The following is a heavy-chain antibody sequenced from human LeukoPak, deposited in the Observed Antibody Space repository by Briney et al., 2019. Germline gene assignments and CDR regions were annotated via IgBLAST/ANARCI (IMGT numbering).Heavy chain of an antibody. Sequence: SETLSLTCTVSGGSISSSSYYWGWIRQPPGKGLEWIGSIYYSGSTYYNPSLKSRVTISVDTSKNQFSLKLSSVTAADTAVYYCARWIQLWLRYFDYWGQGTLVTVSS. CDR3: ARWIQLWLRYFDY. J-gene: IGHJ4*02. CDR2: IYYSGST. V-gene: IGHV4-39*01. D-gene: IGHD5-18*01. CDR1: GGSISSSSYY.